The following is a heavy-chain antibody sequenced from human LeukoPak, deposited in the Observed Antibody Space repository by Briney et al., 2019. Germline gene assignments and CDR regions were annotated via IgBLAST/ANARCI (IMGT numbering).Heavy chain of an antibody. V-gene: IGHV3-21*01. D-gene: IGHD1-26*01. CDR2: ISSSSSYI. CDR1: GFTFSSYS. J-gene: IGHJ4*02. Sequence: GRSLRLSCAASGFTFSSYSLNWVRQAPGKGLEWVSSISSSSSYIYFADSVKGRFTISRDNAKNSLYLQMNSLSAEDTAVYYCARAGRELLRGNSVPFDYWGQGTLVTVSS. CDR3: ARAGRELLRGNSVPFDY.